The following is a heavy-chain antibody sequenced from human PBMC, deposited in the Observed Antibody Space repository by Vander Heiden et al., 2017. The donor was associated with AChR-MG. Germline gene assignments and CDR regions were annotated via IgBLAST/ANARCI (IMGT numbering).Heavy chain of an antibody. J-gene: IGHJ5*02. V-gene: IGHV3-30-3*01. CDR3: ARGSQWELLLNWFDP. D-gene: IGHD1-26*01. Sequence: QVQLVESGGGVVQPGRSLRLSCAASGFTFSSDAMHWVRQAPGKGLEWVAVISYDGSNKYYADSVKGRFTISRDNSKNTLYLQMNSLRAEDTAVYYCARGSQWELLLNWFDPWGQGTLVTVSS. CDR2: ISYDGSNK. CDR1: GFTFSSDA.